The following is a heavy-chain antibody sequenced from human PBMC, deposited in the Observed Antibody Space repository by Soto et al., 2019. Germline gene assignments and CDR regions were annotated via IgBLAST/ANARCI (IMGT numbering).Heavy chain of an antibody. CDR1: GYTFTGYY. Sequence: ASVKVSCKASGYTFTGYYMHWVRQAPGQGLEWMGWINPNSGGTNYAQKFQGWVTMTRDTSISTAYMELSRLRSDDTAVYYCARVRVRGVIINAFDIWGQGTTVTVSS. CDR3: ARVRVRGVIINAFDI. V-gene: IGHV1-2*04. J-gene: IGHJ3*02. D-gene: IGHD3-10*01. CDR2: INPNSGGT.